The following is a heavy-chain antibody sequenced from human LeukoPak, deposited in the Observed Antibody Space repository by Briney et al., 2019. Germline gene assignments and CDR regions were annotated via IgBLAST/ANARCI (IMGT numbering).Heavy chain of an antibody. V-gene: IGHV4-39*01. D-gene: IGHD6-13*01. Sequence: SETLSLTCTVSGDSISSSTYYWGWIRQPPGKGLEWIGSIYYSGSTYYNPSLKSRVTISMDTSKNQFSLKLSSVTAADTAVYYCARRGSSFFDYWGQGILVTVSS. CDR3: ARRGSSFFDY. CDR1: GDSISSSTYY. CDR2: IYYSGST. J-gene: IGHJ4*02.